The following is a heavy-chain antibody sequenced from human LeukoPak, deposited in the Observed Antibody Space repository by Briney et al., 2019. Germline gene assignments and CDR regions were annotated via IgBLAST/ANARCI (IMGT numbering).Heavy chain of an antibody. CDR3: AREDRYRYYYDSSGYYLDY. J-gene: IGHJ4*02. V-gene: IGHV3-30*04. CDR1: GFTFSSYD. CDR2: ISYDGSNK. Sequence: GGSLRLSCAASGFTFSSYDMHWVRQAPGKGLEGVAVISYDGSNKYYADSVKGRFTISRDNSKNTLYLQMTSLRAEDTAVYYCAREDRYRYYYDSSGYYLDYWGQGTLVTVSS. D-gene: IGHD3-22*01.